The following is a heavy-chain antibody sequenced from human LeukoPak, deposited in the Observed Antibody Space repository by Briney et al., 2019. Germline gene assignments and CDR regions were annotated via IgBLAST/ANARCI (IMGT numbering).Heavy chain of an antibody. D-gene: IGHD1-26*01. V-gene: IGHV1-18*01. J-gene: IGHJ4*02. CDR2: ISAYNGNT. Sequence: ASVKVSCKASGYTFTDYGISWVRQAPGQGLEWMGWISAYNGNTNYAQKLQGRVTMTTDTSTSTAYMELRSLRSDDTAVYYCARAVSGSLYGDFDFWGQGTLVTVSA. CDR1: GYTFTDYG. CDR3: ARAVSGSLYGDFDF.